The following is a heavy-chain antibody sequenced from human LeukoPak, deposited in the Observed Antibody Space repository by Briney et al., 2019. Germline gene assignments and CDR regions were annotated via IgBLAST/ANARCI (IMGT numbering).Heavy chain of an antibody. V-gene: IGHV1-46*01. Sequence: ASVKVSCKASGYTFTGYYMHWVRQAPGQGLEWMGIINPSGGSTSYAQKFQGRGTMTRDTSTSTVYMELSSLRSEDTAVDYCARRYRVVAEYDAFDIWGQGTMVTVSS. CDR1: GYTFTGYY. CDR3: ARRYRVVAEYDAFDI. CDR2: INPSGGST. J-gene: IGHJ3*02. D-gene: IGHD3-22*01.